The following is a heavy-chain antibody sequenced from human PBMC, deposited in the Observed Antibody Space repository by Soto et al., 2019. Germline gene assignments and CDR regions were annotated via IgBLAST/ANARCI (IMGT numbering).Heavy chain of an antibody. CDR1: GGSISSYY. CDR2: IYYSGSS. V-gene: IGHV4-59*01. Sequence: SETLSLTCTVSGGSISSYYWSWIRQPPGKGLEWIGYIYYSGSSNYNPSLKSRVTISVDTSKNQFSLKLSSVTAADTAVYYCARAGPTVVTRFPNWFDPWGQGTLVTVSS. D-gene: IGHD2-21*02. J-gene: IGHJ5*02. CDR3: ARAGPTVVTRFPNWFDP.